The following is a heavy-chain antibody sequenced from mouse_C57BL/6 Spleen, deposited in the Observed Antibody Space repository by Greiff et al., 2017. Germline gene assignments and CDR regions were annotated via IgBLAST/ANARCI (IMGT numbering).Heavy chain of an antibody. D-gene: IGHD1-1*02. CDR1: GYSFTSYY. CDR3: ARGGSYDYFDY. Sequence: QVQLQQSGPELVKPGASVKISCKASGYSFTSYYIHWVKQRPGQGLEWIGWIYPGSGNTKYNEKFKGKATLTADTSSSTAYMQLSSLTSEDSAVYYCARGGSYDYFDYWGQGTTLTVSS. CDR2: IYPGSGNT. J-gene: IGHJ2*01. V-gene: IGHV1-66*01.